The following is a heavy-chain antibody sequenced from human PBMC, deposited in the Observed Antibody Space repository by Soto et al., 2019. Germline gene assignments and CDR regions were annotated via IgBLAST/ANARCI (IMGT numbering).Heavy chain of an antibody. J-gene: IGHJ5*02. CDR1: GFTFSRYW. D-gene: IGHD4-17*01. CDR3: ARAVTVSHWFDP. Sequence: GGSLRLSCAASGFTFSRYWMHWVRQAPGKGLVWVSRINSDGRSTNYADSVKGRFTISRDNAKNTLYLQMNSLRAEDTAVYYCARAVTVSHWFDPWGQGTLVTV. CDR2: INSDGRST. V-gene: IGHV3-74*01.